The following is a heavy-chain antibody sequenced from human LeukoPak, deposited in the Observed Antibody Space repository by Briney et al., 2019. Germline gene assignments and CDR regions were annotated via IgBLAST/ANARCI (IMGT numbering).Heavy chain of an antibody. CDR1: GGSISSYY. D-gene: IGHD3-10*01. CDR3: ARVDFYGSGGQFDP. CDR2: IYYSGST. J-gene: IGHJ5*02. Sequence: SSTLSLTCTVSGGSISSYYWSWIRQSPGKGLEWIGYIYYSGSTNYNPSLKSRVTISVDTSKNHFSMKLSSVTAADTAVYYCARVDFYGSGGQFDPWGQGTLVTVSS. V-gene: IGHV4-59*01.